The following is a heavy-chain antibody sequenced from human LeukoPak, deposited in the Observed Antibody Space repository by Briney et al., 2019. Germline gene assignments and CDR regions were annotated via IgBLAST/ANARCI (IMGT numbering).Heavy chain of an antibody. D-gene: IGHD1-26*01. CDR1: GFTFSSYR. CDR2: INSDGSST. Sequence: GGSLRLSCAASGFTFSSYRMHRVRQAPGKGLVWVSRINSDGSSTSYADSVKGRFTISRDNAKNTLYLQMNSLRAEDTAVYYCAITPSSYGPGFDYWGQGTLVTVSS. V-gene: IGHV3-74*01. J-gene: IGHJ4*02. CDR3: AITPSSYGPGFDY.